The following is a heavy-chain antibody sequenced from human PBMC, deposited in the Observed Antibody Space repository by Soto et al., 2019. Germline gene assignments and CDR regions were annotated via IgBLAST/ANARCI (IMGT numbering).Heavy chain of an antibody. J-gene: IGHJ6*02. CDR2: IYWDNDK. D-gene: IGHD2-21*02. CDR1: GFSLNTGGLG. CDR3: VHSRCGGDCLQSYSSHYYYGMDV. V-gene: IGHV2-5*02. Sequence: QITLKESGPTLVKPTQTLTLTCTFSGFSLNTGGLGVGWIRQPPGQALEWLALIYWDNDKRYSPSLKSRLTITKDTSKNQMVLTMTNMDPVDAATYYCVHSRCGGDCLQSYSSHYYYGMDVWGQGTTVTVSS.